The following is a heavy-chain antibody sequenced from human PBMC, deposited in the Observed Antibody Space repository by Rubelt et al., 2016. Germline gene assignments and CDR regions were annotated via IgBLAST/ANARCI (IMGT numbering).Heavy chain of an antibody. D-gene: IGHD3-22*01. CDR1: GYSFSSYA. CDR3: TGGGHDSGGYDLYYFDY. Sequence: QVQLVQPGSELKDPGASVTVSCKASGYSFSSYAVNWVRQAPGQVLEWMGRINTNTGNPTYAQGFTGLLVVSSDTSGSTECLQISGLEADDTAVYHCTGGGHDSGGYDLYYFDYWGQGTLVTVSS. J-gene: IGHJ4*02. CDR2: INTNTGNP. V-gene: IGHV7-4-1*02.